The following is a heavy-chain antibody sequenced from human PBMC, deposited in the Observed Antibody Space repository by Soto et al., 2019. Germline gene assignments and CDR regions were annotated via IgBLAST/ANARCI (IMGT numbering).Heavy chain of an antibody. CDR2: ISYDGSNK. J-gene: IGHJ3*02. V-gene: IGHV3-30*18. D-gene: IGHD3-10*01. Sequence: QVQLVESGGGVVQPGRSLRLSCAASGFTFSSYGMHWVRQAPGKGLEWVAVISYDGSNKYYADSVKGRFTISRDNSKNTLYLQMNSLRAEETAVYYCAKEGLLWFGERDDAFDTWGQGKMVPVSS. CDR1: GFTFSSYG. CDR3: AKEGLLWFGERDDAFDT.